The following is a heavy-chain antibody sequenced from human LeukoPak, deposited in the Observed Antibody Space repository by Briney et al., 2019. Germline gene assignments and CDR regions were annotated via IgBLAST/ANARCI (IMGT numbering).Heavy chain of an antibody. CDR1: GFTFSSYW. D-gene: IGHD3-16*02. J-gene: IGHJ4*02. V-gene: IGHV3-7*03. Sequence: TGGSLRLSCAASGFTFSSYWMSWVRQAPGKGLEWVANIKQDGSEKYYVDSVKGRFTISRDNAKNSLYLQMNSLRAEDTAVCYCARVNYDYVWGSYRSLYFDYWGQGTLVTVSS. CDR3: ARVNYDYVWGSYRSLYFDY. CDR2: IKQDGSEK.